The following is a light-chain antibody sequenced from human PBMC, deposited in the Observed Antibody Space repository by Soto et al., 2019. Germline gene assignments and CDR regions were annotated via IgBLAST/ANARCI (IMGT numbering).Light chain of an antibody. Sequence: VVAPPRFSLCSSPGERASVSFRASQSVRSSLAWYQQKPGQAPRLFIYDASTRATGIPARFIGSGSGTEFTLSISSLQSEDFAVYYCQQYNHWWTFGQGTKVDI. V-gene: IGKV3-15*01. CDR3: QQYNHWWT. CDR2: DAS. J-gene: IGKJ1*01. CDR1: QSVRSS.